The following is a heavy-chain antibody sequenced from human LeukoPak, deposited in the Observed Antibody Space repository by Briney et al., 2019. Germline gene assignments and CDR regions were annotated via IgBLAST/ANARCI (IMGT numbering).Heavy chain of an antibody. CDR3: ARGRDYYGSGSYYKPSPLGY. CDR1: GFTVSSSY. Sequence: GSLRLSCAASGFTVSSSYMSWVRLAPGKGLEWVSVLYSGGSTYYADSVKGRFTISRDNSKNTLYLQMNYLRAEDTAVYYCARGRDYYGSGSYYKPSPLGYWGQGTLVTVSS. CDR2: LYSGGST. V-gene: IGHV3-53*01. D-gene: IGHD3-10*01. J-gene: IGHJ4*02.